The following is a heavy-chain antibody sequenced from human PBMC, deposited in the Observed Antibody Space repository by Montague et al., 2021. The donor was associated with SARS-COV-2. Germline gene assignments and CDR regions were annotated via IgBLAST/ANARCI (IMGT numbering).Heavy chain of an antibody. CDR2: IYNSGTT. D-gene: IGHD6-13*01. Sequence: SETLSLTCTVSGDSTSCPNCYWGWIRQAPGKGLDWIGTIYNSGTTYYNPSLKSRVTISVDTSKNQFSLKLSSVTAADTAVYYCARDSSSWYYWFDPWGQGTLVTVSS. CDR3: ARDSSSWYYWFDP. J-gene: IGHJ5*02. CDR1: GDSTSCPNCY. V-gene: IGHV4-39*01.